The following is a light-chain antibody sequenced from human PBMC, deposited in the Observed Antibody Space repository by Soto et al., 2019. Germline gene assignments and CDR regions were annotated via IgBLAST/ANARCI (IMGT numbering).Light chain of an antibody. CDR1: QSVTSDY. CDR2: GAS. J-gene: IGKJ1*01. V-gene: IGKV3-20*01. Sequence: VETPSTGNLSLSPGARATLSCRDSQSVTSDYLACYQQKPGQAPRRLIYGASTRATGIPDGFSGSGSGTEVTLTISRLVPEDFAVYYCQQYDTTPRTFGQGTKVDIK. CDR3: QQYDTTPRT.